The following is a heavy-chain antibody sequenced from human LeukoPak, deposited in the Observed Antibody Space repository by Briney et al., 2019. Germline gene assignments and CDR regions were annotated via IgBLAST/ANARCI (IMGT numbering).Heavy chain of an antibody. CDR1: GGSISSGGYY. D-gene: IGHD3-10*01. V-gene: IGHV4-31*03. Sequence: SETLSLTCTVSGGSISSGGYYWSWIRQHPGKGLEWIGYIYYSGSTYYNPSLKSRVTISVGTSKNQFSLKLSSVTAADTAVYYCARAGGVNFGNAFDIWGQGTMVTVSS. J-gene: IGHJ3*02. CDR3: ARAGGVNFGNAFDI. CDR2: IYYSGST.